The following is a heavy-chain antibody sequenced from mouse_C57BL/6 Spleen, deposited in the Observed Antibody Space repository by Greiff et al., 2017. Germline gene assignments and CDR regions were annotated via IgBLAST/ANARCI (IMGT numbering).Heavy chain of an antibody. J-gene: IGHJ2*01. V-gene: IGHV1-42*01. CDR3: ARGGWDVPFDY. Sequence: EVQLQQSGPELVKPGASVKISCKASGYSFTGYYMNWVKQSPEKSLEWIGEINPSTGGTTYNQKFKAKATLTVDKSSSTAYMQLKSLTSEDSAVYYCARGGWDVPFDYWGQGTTLTVSS. D-gene: IGHD4-1*01. CDR1: GYSFTGYY. CDR2: INPSTGGT.